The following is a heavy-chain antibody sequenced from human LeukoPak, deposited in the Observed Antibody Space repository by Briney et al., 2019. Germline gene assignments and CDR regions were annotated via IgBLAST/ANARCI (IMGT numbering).Heavy chain of an antibody. CDR1: GFTFTRYA. V-gene: IGHV3-23*01. Sequence: GGSLRLSCATSGFTFTRYAMSWVRQAPGRGLDWLSSVSGNGQSTFYADSVKGRFTISRDFSKSTLYLQMSNLRAEDTARYYCARGIARGSGSHPHYYYYMDVWGKGTTVTVSS. J-gene: IGHJ6*03. CDR2: VSGNGQST. D-gene: IGHD3-10*01. CDR3: ARGIARGSGSHPHYYYYMDV.